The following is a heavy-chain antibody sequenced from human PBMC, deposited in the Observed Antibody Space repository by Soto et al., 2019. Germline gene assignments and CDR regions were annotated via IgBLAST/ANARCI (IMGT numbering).Heavy chain of an antibody. V-gene: IGHV1-2*02. D-gene: IGHD3-3*01. Sequence: QLHLVQSGAVVKKPGASVTVSCSASGYPVTAYYMHWVRQAPGRGLEWMGGINPATGAAKYTQTCRGRVTMTRDTSTSTVFRGRSRLTSLEPGVFYCARGGGVGVAGSAAFDMWGQGTLVTVSS. CDR3: ARGGGVGVAGSAAFDM. CDR2: INPATGAA. J-gene: IGHJ3*02. CDR1: GYPVTAYY.